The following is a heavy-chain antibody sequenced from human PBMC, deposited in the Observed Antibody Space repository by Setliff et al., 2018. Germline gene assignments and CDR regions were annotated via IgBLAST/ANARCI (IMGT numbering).Heavy chain of an antibody. CDR3: ARGAPGRYCSGGSCSYFDY. CDR1: GDTFNNYA. D-gene: IGHD2-15*01. CDR2: MNPTSGNT. Sequence: ASVKVSCKTSGDTFNNYAITWVRQAPGQGPEWMGWMNPTSGNTGYAQKFQGRVTMTRNTSISTAYMELSSLRSEDTAVYYCARGAPGRYCSGGSCSYFDYWGQGILVTV. J-gene: IGHJ4*02. V-gene: IGHV1-8*02.